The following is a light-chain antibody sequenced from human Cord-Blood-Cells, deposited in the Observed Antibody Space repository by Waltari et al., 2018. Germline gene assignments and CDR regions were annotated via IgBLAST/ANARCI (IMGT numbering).Light chain of an antibody. CDR2: VNS. J-gene: IGLJ3*02. CDR1: SSNIGAGYD. V-gene: IGLV1-40*01. CDR3: QSYDSSLSGSV. Sequence: QSVLTQPPSVSGAPGQRVTIACTGSSSNIGAGYDVPWYQQLPGTAPKLLIYVNSKRPSGVPDRFSGSKSGTSASLAITGLQAEDEADYYCQSYDSSLSGSVFGGGTKLTVL.